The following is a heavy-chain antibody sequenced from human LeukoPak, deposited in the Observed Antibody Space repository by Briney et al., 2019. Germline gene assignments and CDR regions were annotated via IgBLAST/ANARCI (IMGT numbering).Heavy chain of an antibody. Sequence: GGSLRLSCAASGFTFSSYWMSWVRQAPGKGLEWVANIKQDGSEKYYVDSVKGRFTISRDNAKNSLYLQTNSLRAEDTAVYYCARQYSSGWYYYFDYWGQGTLVTVSS. D-gene: IGHD6-19*01. CDR3: ARQYSSGWYYYFDY. CDR2: IKQDGSEK. CDR1: GFTFSSYW. J-gene: IGHJ4*02. V-gene: IGHV3-7*01.